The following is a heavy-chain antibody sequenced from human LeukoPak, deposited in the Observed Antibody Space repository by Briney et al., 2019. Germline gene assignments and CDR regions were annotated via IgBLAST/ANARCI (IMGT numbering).Heavy chain of an antibody. V-gene: IGHV3-20*04. CDR1: GFTFDDYG. D-gene: IGHD1-7*01. CDR3: ARAGLAGTRAFDI. CDR2: INWNGGGT. Sequence: GGSLRLSCAASGFTFDDYGMNWVRRAPGKGLEWVSGINWNGGGTGYVDSVKGRFTISRDNTKKFPYLQMNSLRAEDTALYYCARAGLAGTRAFDIWGQGTMVTVSS. J-gene: IGHJ3*02.